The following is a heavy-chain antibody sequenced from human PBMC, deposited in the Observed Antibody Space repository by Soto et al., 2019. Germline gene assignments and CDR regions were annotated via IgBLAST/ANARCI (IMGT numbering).Heavy chain of an antibody. J-gene: IGHJ1*01. CDR3: ATLHIAAAGREH. CDR1: GGSISSSSSY. V-gene: IGHV4-39*01. Sequence: TSXTRSLTCTVSGGSISSSSSYWVWIRQPPGKGLEWIGSIYYSGSTYYNPSLKSRVTISVDTSKNQFSLKLSSVTAADTAVYYCATLHIAAAGREHWGQGTLVTVSS. D-gene: IGHD6-13*01. CDR2: IYYSGST.